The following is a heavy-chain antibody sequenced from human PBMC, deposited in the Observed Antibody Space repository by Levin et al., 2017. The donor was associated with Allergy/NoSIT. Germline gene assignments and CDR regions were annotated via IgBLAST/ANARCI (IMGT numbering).Heavy chain of an antibody. D-gene: IGHD5-18*01. Sequence: PSETLSLTCTVSGGSISSGGYYWSWIRQHPGKGLEWIGYIYYSGSTHYNPSLKSRVTISVDTSKNQFSLKLSSVTAADTAVYYCARYTALDHRLEYWGQGTLVTVSS. J-gene: IGHJ4*02. CDR3: ARYTALDHRLEY. CDR2: IYYSGST. CDR1: GGSISSGGYY. V-gene: IGHV4-31*03.